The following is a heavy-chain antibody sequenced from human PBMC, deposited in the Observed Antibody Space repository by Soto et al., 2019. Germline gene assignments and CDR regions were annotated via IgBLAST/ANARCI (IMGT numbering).Heavy chain of an antibody. J-gene: IGHJ3*02. D-gene: IGHD3-9*01. Sequence: GGSLRLSCAASGFTFSSYGMHWVRQAPGKGLEWVAVIWYDGSNKYYADSVKGRFTISRDNSKNTLYLQMNSLRAEDTAVYYCVRGLRYFDWSRHAFDIWGQGTMVTVSS. V-gene: IGHV3-33*01. CDR3: VRGLRYFDWSRHAFDI. CDR2: IWYDGSNK. CDR1: GFTFSSYG.